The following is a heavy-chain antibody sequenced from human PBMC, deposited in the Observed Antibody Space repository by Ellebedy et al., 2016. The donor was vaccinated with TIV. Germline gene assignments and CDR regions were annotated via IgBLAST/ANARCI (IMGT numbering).Heavy chain of an antibody. J-gene: IGHJ5*02. D-gene: IGHD2-2*02. V-gene: IGHV1-2*04. CDR3: AREIRMNCSSTSCYIRAGFDP. Sequence: ASVKVSXXASGYTFTGYYMHWVRQAPGQGLEWMGWINPNSGDTDYAQKFQGWVTMTRDTSISTAYMELSRLRSDDTAVYYCAREIRMNCSSTSCYIRAGFDPWGQGTLVTVSS. CDR1: GYTFTGYY. CDR2: INPNSGDT.